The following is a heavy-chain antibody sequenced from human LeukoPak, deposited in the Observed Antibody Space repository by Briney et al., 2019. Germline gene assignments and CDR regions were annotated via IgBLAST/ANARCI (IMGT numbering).Heavy chain of an antibody. CDR2: INPSGGST. J-gene: IGHJ4*02. CDR1: GYTFTSYY. V-gene: IGHV1-46*01. D-gene: IGHD3-10*01. CDR3: ARALWFGELDQDYFDY. Sequence: ASVKVSCKASGYTFTSYYMHWVRQAPGQGLEWMGIINPSGGSTSYAQKFQGRVTMTRDTSTSTVYMELSSLRSEDTAVYYCARALWFGELDQDYFDYWGQGTLVTVSS.